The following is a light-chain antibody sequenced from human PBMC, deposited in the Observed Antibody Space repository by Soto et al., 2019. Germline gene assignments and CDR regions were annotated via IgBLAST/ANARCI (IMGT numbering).Light chain of an antibody. J-gene: IGKJ1*01. Sequence: IVLPRSPATLSVSPGERATLSCRASQSLSSRYVAWYQQKPGQAPRLVIHGASRRATGIPDRFSGSGSETDYTLTINRLEPEDFAVYYCQQYGTSVWTFGQGTKVDIK. CDR2: GAS. CDR1: QSLSSRY. CDR3: QQYGTSVWT. V-gene: IGKV3-20*01.